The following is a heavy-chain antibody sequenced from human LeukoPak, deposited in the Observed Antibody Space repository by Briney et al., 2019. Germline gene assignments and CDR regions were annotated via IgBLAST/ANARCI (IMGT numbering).Heavy chain of an antibody. CDR2: ISCDGSNK. D-gene: IGHD3-3*01. CDR3: AKPLTPLLEWLPYYDAFDI. Sequence: GGSLRLSCAASGFTFSSYGMHWVRQAPGKGLEWVAVISCDGSNKYYADSVKGRFTISRDNSKNTLYLQMNSLRAEDTAVYYCAKPLTPLLEWLPYYDAFDIWGQGTMVTVSS. J-gene: IGHJ3*02. V-gene: IGHV3-30*18. CDR1: GFTFSSYG.